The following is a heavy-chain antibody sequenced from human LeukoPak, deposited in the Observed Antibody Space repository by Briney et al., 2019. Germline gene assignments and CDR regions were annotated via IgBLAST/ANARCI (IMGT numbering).Heavy chain of an antibody. CDR1: GGTFSSYA. V-gene: IGHV1-69*06. D-gene: IGHD3-10*01. CDR3: ARDMGRGGTYYYYMDV. CDR2: IIPIFGTA. J-gene: IGHJ6*03. Sequence: GASVKVSCKASGGTFSSYAISWVRQAPGQGLEWMGGIIPIFGTANYAQKFQGRVTITADKSTSTAYMELSSLRSEDTAVYYCARDMGRGGTYYYYMDVWGKGTTVTISS.